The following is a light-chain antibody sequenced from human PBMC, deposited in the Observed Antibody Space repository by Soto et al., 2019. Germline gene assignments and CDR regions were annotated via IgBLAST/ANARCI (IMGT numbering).Light chain of an antibody. J-gene: IGKJ4*01. CDR1: QSVLYSSNNKNY. Sequence: DIVMTQSPDSLAVSLGERATINCKSSQSVLYSSNNKNYLAWYQQKPGQPPKLLIYWASTRESRVPDRFSGSGSGTDFTLTISSPQAEDVAVYYCQQYYSAPRTFGGGTKVEIK. CDR2: WAS. V-gene: IGKV4-1*01. CDR3: QQYYSAPRT.